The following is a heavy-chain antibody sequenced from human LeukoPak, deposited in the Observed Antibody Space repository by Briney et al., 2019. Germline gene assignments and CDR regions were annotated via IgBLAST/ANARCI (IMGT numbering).Heavy chain of an antibody. CDR3: AKDDPVTISRNFDY. CDR1: GFTFSSYG. CDR2: IRYDGSNK. J-gene: IGHJ4*02. Sequence: PGGSLRLSCAASGFTFSSYGMHWVRQAPGKGLEWVAFIRYDGSNKYYADSVKGRFTISRDNSKNTLYLQMNSLRAEDTAVYYCAKDDPVTISRNFDYWGRGTLVTVSS. V-gene: IGHV3-30*02. D-gene: IGHD3-3*01.